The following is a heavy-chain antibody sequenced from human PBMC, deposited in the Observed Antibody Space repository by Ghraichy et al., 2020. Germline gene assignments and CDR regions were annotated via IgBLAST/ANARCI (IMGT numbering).Heavy chain of an antibody. J-gene: IGHJ4*02. D-gene: IGHD1-14*01. CDR3: ARDNRVRRISSNRYDY. V-gene: IGHV3-48*03. CDR2: ISHTGQTI. Sequence: GESLNISCAASGFLFSDYEMNWVRQAPGKELEWISYISHTGQTIYYADSVKGRFTISRDNARNSLYLQLNSLRAEDSAVYFCARDNRVRRISSNRYDYWGQGTLVTVSS. CDR1: GFLFSDYE.